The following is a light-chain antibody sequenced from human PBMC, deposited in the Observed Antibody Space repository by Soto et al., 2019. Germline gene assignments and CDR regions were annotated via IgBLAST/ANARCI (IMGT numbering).Light chain of an antibody. Sequence: QSVLTQPASVSGSPGQSITISCTGTSSDDGGYNYVSWYQQHPGKAPKLMIYEVSNRPSGVSNRFSGSKSGNTASLTISGLQAEDEADYYCSSYTSSSTRVFGTGTKLTVI. CDR3: SSYTSSSTRV. CDR1: SSDDGGYNY. V-gene: IGLV2-14*01. J-gene: IGLJ1*01. CDR2: EVS.